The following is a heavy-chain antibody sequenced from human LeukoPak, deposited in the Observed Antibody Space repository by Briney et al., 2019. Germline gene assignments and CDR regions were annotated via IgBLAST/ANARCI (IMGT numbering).Heavy chain of an antibody. CDR3: TSFGYYSDAFDI. J-gene: IGHJ3*02. CDR1: GFTFGDYA. CDR2: IRSKAYGGTT. D-gene: IGHD3-10*01. Sequence: GGSLRLSCTASGFTFGDYAMGWVRQAPGKGQEWVGFIRSKAYGGTTEYAASVKGRFTISRDDSKSIAYLQMNSLKTEDTAVYYCTSFGYYSDAFDIWGQGTMVTVSS. V-gene: IGHV3-49*04.